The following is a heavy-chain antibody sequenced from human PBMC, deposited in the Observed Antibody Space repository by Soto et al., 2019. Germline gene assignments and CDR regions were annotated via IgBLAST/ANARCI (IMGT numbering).Heavy chain of an antibody. CDR1: GDSISSTPYF. CDR2: IYYSWTT. Sequence: PSETLSLTCTVSGDSISSTPYFWAWIRQPPGKGLEWIGSIYYSWTTYYNPSLKSRVTISVDRSKNQFSLKLTSVTAADTAVYYCARDKITGLFDYWGQGTLVTVSS. CDR3: ARDKITGLFDY. V-gene: IGHV4-39*02. D-gene: IGHD2-8*02. J-gene: IGHJ4*02.